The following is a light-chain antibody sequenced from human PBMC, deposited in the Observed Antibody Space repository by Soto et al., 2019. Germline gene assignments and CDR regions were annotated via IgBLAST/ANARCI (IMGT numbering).Light chain of an antibody. J-gene: IGLJ3*02. CDR3: SVWDDSLNGPV. Sequence: QSVLTQPPSASGTPGQRVTISCSGGASNIGRNTVNWYQDLPGTAPKLLISSDNKRPSGVPDRFSGSKSGTSASLAISGLQSGDGADYYCSVWDDSLNGPVFGGGTKLTVL. CDR2: SDN. CDR1: ASNIGRNT. V-gene: IGLV1-44*01.